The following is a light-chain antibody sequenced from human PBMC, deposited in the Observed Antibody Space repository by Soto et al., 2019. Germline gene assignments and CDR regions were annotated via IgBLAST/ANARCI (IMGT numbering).Light chain of an antibody. J-gene: IGKJ5*01. Sequence: EVVLTQSPAIFSLSPGEIATLSCMASQSVSVNFAWYQHKPGQAPRPLIYSASDRAPGIPARFSGSGSGTDFTLTISRLEPEDFAVYICQQYGTSPRTFGQGTRLEIK. V-gene: IGKV3-20*01. CDR3: QQYGTSPRT. CDR2: SAS. CDR1: QSVSVN.